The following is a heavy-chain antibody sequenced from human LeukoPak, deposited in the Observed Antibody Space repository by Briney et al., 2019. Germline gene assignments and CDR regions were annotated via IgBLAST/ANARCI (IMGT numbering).Heavy chain of an antibody. CDR3: ARGGSAAMFDY. J-gene: IGHJ4*02. CDR1: GGSISSSSDY. D-gene: IGHD2-2*01. CDR2: IYYSGST. Sequence: SETLSLTCTVSGGSISSSSDYWGWIRQPPGKGLEWIGSIYYSGSTYYNPSLKSRVTISVDTSKNQFSLKLSSVTAADTAVYYCARGGSAAMFDYWGQGTLVTVSS. V-gene: IGHV4-39*07.